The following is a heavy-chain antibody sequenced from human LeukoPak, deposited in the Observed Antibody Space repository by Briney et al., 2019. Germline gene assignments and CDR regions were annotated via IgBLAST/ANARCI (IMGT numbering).Heavy chain of an antibody. CDR3: ARNDRSWEFDY. CDR2: IYYSGST. V-gene: IGHV4-59*01. CDR1: GGSISSYY. D-gene: IGHD1-26*01. Sequence: SETLSLTCTVSGGSISSYYWSWIRQPPGKGLEWIGYIYYSGSTNYNPSLKSRVTISVDTSKNQFSLKLSSVTAADTAVYYCARNDRSWEFDYWGQGTLVTVSS. J-gene: IGHJ4*02.